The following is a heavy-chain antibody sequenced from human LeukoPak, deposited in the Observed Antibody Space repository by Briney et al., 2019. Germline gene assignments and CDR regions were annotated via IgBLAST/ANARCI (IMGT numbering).Heavy chain of an antibody. CDR2: ISAGGDTT. V-gene: IGHV3-23*01. CDR1: GFTFSSYA. CDR3: AAISYSGTWPVGY. Sequence: LSGGSLRLSCAASGFTFSSYAMSWVRQAPGEGLERVSGISAGGDTTYTADSVRGRFTISRDNSNNTLYLQMNILTAEDTAVYYCAAISYSGTWPVGYWGQGILVTVTA. D-gene: IGHD6-6*01. J-gene: IGHJ4*02.